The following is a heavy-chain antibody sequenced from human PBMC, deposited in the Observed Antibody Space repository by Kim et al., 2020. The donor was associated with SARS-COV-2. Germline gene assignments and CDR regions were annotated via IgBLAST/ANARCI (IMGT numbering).Heavy chain of an antibody. CDR3: ARRGRYYYDSSGQYAFDY. J-gene: IGHJ4*02. D-gene: IGHD3-22*01. Sequence: KSRVTISVDTSKNQFSLKLSSLTAADTAVYYCARRGRYYYDSSGQYAFDYWGQGTLVTVSS. V-gene: IGHV4-34*01.